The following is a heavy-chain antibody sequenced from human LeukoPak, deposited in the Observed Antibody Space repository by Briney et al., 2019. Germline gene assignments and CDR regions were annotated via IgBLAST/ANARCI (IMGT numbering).Heavy chain of an antibody. J-gene: IGHJ5*02. CDR2: MNPNSGNT. CDR3: ARGRLIAVAGNNWFDP. D-gene: IGHD6-19*01. Sequence: VASVKVSCKASGYTFTSYDINWVRQATGQGLEWMGWMNPNSGNTGYAQKFQGRVTMTRNTSISTAYMELSSLRSEDTAVYYCARGRLIAVAGNNWFDPWGQGTLVTVSS. V-gene: IGHV1-8*01. CDR1: GYTFTSYD.